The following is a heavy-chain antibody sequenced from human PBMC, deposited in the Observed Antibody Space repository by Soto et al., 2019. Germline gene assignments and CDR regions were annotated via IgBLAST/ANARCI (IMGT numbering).Heavy chain of an antibody. V-gene: IGHV3-21*01. CDR1: ELTFSSDS. CDR3: AIDRPPPDSNGWLH. CDR2: ISSSSSYI. J-gene: IGHJ4*02. D-gene: IGHD6-19*01. Sequence: TGRSLRISCAASELTFSSDSMNWVRQAPGKGQEWVSSISSSSSYIYYADSVKGRFTISRDNAKNSLYLQMNSLRAEDTVVYYCAIDRPPPDSNGWLHSGQGTLVTVSS.